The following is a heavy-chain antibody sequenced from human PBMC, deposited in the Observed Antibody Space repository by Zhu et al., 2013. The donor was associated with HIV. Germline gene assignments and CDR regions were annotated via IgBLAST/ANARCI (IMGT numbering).Heavy chain of an antibody. Sequence: QVQMVQPGAEVKKSGASVKVSCKASGYTFTGYYMHWVRQAPGQGLEWMGWINPNSGGTNYAQKFQGRVTMTRDTSISTAYMELSRLRSDDTAVYYCARVQWRSGTNSDFDSWGQGTLVTVSS. V-gene: IGHV1-2*02. D-gene: IGHD6-19*01. CDR1: GYTFTGYY. CDR3: ARVQWRSGTNSDFDS. CDR2: INPNSGGT. J-gene: IGHJ4*02.